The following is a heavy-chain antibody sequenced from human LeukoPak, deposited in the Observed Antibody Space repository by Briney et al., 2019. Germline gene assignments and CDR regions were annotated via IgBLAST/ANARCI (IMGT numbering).Heavy chain of an antibody. J-gene: IGHJ3*02. Sequence: SGTLSLTCTVSGGSISSYYWSWVRQPPGKGLEWIGFVYYTGSTNYSPSLKSRVTISVDTSKNQFSLKLRSVTAADTAVYYCAKSNGYGLVDIWGQGTMVTVSS. D-gene: IGHD3-10*01. V-gene: IGHV4-59*01. CDR3: AKSNGYGLVDI. CDR2: VYYTGST. CDR1: GGSISSYY.